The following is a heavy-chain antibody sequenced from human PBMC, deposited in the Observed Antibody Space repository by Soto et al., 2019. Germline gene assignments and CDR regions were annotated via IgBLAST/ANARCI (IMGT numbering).Heavy chain of an antibody. D-gene: IGHD2-15*01. CDR3: ARDISTVVVAATLRDGPFDI. CDR1: GYTFTSYH. Sequence: ASVKVSCKASGYTFTSYHMHWVRQAPGQGLGWMGIINPSGGSTSYAQKFQGRVTMTRDTSTSTVYMELSSLRSEDTAVYYCARDISTVVVAATLRDGPFDIWGQGTMVTVSS. CDR2: INPSGGST. J-gene: IGHJ3*02. V-gene: IGHV1-46*01.